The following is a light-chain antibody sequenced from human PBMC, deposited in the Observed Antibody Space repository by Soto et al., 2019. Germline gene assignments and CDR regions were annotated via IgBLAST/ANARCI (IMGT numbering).Light chain of an antibody. CDR3: QTWGTGMGV. CDR1: SGHSSYA. J-gene: IGLJ3*02. V-gene: IGLV4-69*01. CDR2: LNXDGSH. Sequence: QPVLXQSPSXSASLGASVKLTCTLSSGHSSYAIAWHQQQPEKGPRYLMKLNXDGSHSKGDGIPDRFSGSSSGAERYLTISSLQSEDEADYYCQTWGTGMGVFGGGTKLTVL.